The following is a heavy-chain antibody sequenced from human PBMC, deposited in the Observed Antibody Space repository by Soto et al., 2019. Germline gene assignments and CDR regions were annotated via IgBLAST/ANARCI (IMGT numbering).Heavy chain of an antibody. CDR3: ANARDTGWYYFEY. J-gene: IGHJ4*02. D-gene: IGHD6-19*01. V-gene: IGHV1-46*01. Sequence: GASVKVSCKASGYTFTTYYMHWVRQAPGQGLEWMGMINLSGGSTNYPQKFQGRVTMTSDTSTSTVYMELSSLRSDDTAVYYCANARDTGWYYFEYWGQGALVTV. CDR1: GYTFTTYY. CDR2: INLSGGST.